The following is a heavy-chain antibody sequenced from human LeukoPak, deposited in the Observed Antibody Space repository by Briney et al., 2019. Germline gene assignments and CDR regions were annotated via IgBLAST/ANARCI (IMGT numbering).Heavy chain of an antibody. CDR1: EFTFSSYG. CDR3: ARDQRPGWGEYFQH. V-gene: IGHV3-33*01. D-gene: IGHD3-16*01. Sequence: GGSLRLSCAASEFTFSSYGMRWVRQAPGKGLEWVAVIWYDGSNKYYADSVKGRFTISRDNSKNTVYLQMNSLRVEDTAVYYCARDQRPGWGEYFQHWGQGTLVTVSS. J-gene: IGHJ1*01. CDR2: IWYDGSNK.